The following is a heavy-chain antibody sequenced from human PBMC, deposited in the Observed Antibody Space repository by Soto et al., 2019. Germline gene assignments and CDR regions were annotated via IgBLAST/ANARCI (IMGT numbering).Heavy chain of an antibody. V-gene: IGHV4-31*03. Sequence: SETLSLTCTVSGGSISSGGYYWSWIRQHPGKGLEWIGYIYYSGSTYYDPSLKSRVTISVDTSKNQFSLKLSSVTAADTAVYYCARETCSSTSCYRRAYYYYGMDVWGQGTTVTVSS. J-gene: IGHJ6*02. CDR3: ARETCSSTSCYRRAYYYYGMDV. CDR1: GGSISSGGYY. D-gene: IGHD2-2*02. CDR2: IYYSGST.